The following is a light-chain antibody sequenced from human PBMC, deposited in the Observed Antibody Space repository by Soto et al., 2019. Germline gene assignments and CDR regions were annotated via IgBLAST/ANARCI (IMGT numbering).Light chain of an antibody. V-gene: IGLV2-8*01. CDR2: EVS. J-gene: IGLJ2*01. Sequence: QSALTQPPSASGSPGQSVTISCTGTSSDAGGYNFVSWYQQHPGKAPKLLIYEVSKRPSGVPDRFSGSKSDNTASLTVSGLQAEDEADYYCSSFAGGNNLLFGGGTKLTVL. CDR1: SSDAGGYNF. CDR3: SSFAGGNNLL.